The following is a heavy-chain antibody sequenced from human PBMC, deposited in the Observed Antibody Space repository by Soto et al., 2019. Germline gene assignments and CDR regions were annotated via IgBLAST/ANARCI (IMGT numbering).Heavy chain of an antibody. Sequence: GGSLRLSCAASGFIFTSYGMHWVRQAPGKGLEWMALILHDGSAEYYADSVKGRFTISRDNSKNTLYLQMNSLTAEDTAVYYCARSRDGYSFYFYYGMDGWGQGTTVRVSS. V-gene: IGHV3-30*03. CDR1: GFIFTSYG. J-gene: IGHJ6*02. D-gene: IGHD4-4*01. CDR2: ILHDGSAE. CDR3: ARSRDGYSFYFYYGMDG.